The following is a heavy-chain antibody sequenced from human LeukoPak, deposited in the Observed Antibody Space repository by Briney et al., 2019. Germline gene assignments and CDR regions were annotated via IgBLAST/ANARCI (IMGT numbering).Heavy chain of an antibody. CDR3: AREKVALYAIYYSYYGMDV. J-gene: IGHJ6*02. CDR1: GFTFSDYY. D-gene: IGHD2-8*01. Sequence: GGSLRLSCAASGFTFSDYYMSWIRQAPGKGLEWVSYISSSGSTIYYADSVKGRFTISRDNAKNSLYLQMNSLRAEDTAVYYCAREKVALYAIYYSYYGMDVWGQGTTVTVSS. CDR2: ISSSGSTI. V-gene: IGHV3-11*01.